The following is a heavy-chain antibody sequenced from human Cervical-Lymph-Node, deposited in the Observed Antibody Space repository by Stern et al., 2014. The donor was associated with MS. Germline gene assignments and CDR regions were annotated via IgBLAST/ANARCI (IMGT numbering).Heavy chain of an antibody. CDR3: ARGVGLVGYFDY. Sequence: QVQLVQSGAKVKKPGPSVTVSCKSSGDSFSSYAINCARQVPGQGLEWMDGTSHVFGTTNYAQKSQGRFTITADKSTNTAYMELMTLRSEDKAVYYCARGVGLVGYFDYWGQGALVSVSS. D-gene: IGHD1-26*01. CDR1: GDSFSSYA. J-gene: IGHJ4*02. CDR2: TSHVFGTT. V-gene: IGHV1-69*14.